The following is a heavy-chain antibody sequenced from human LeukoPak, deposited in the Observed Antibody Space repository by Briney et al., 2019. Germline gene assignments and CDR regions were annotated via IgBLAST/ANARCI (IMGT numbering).Heavy chain of an antibody. Sequence: SETLSLTCTVSGGSISSYYWSWIRQPPGKGLEWIGYIYTSGSTNYNPSLKSRVTISVDPSKNQFSLKLSSVTAADTAVYYCARSGYSYGFDYWGQGTLVTVSS. CDR1: GGSISSYY. D-gene: IGHD5-18*01. J-gene: IGHJ4*02. CDR2: IYTSGST. CDR3: ARSGYSYGFDY. V-gene: IGHV4-4*09.